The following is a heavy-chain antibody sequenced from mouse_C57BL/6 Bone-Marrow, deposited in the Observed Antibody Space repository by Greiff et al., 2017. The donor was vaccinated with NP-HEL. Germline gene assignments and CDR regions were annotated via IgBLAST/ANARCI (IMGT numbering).Heavy chain of an antibody. J-gene: IGHJ4*01. V-gene: IGHV14-2*01. Sequence: EVQLQQSGAELVKPGASVKLSCTASGFNIKDYYMHWVKQRTEQGLEWIGRIDPEDGETKYAPKFQGQATITADTSSNTAYLQLSSLTSEDTAVYYCASNPYGNSFFYAMDYWGQGTSVTVSS. D-gene: IGHD2-1*01. CDR1: GFNIKDYY. CDR3: ASNPYGNSFFYAMDY. CDR2: IDPEDGET.